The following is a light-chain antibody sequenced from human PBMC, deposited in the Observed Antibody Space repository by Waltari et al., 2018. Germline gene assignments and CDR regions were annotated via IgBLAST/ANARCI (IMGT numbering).Light chain of an antibody. CDR1: QSLVHSDGNTY. J-gene: IGKJ2*01. Sequence: VVMTQSPLSLPGTLGQPASISCRSSQSLVHSDGNTYLDWFQQRPGQSPRRLIYKVSNRDSGVPDRFSGSGSGTDFTLKISRVEAEDVGLYYCMQVTHWPHTFGQGTSLEI. V-gene: IGKV2-30*02. CDR3: MQVTHWPHT. CDR2: KVS.